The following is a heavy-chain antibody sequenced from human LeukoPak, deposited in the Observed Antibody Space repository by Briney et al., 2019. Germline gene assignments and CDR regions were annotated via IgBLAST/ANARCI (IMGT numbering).Heavy chain of an antibody. D-gene: IGHD3-10*01. CDR1: GFTFSSYA. J-gene: IGHJ4*02. Sequence: GRSLRLSCAASGFTFSSYAMHWVRQAPGKGLEWVAVISYDGSNKYYADSVKGRFTISRDNSKNTLYLQMNSLRAEDTAVYYCARSSGSYIFGYWGQGTLVTVSS. CDR3: ARSSGSYIFGY. V-gene: IGHV3-30*04. CDR2: ISYDGSNK.